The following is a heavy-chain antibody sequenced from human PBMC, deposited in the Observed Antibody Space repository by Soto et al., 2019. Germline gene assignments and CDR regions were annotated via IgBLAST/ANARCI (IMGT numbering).Heavy chain of an antibody. V-gene: IGHV1-18*01. CDR2: ISAYNGNT. CDR1: GYTFTSYG. D-gene: IGHD3-3*01. CDR3: ARDVTTPDYYYYYGMDV. J-gene: IGHJ6*02. Sequence: GASVKVSCKASGYTFTSYGISWERQAPGQGLEWMGWISAYNGNTNYAQKLQGRVTMTTDTSTSTAYMELRSLRSDDTAVYYCARDVTTPDYYYYYGMDVWGQGTTVTVSS.